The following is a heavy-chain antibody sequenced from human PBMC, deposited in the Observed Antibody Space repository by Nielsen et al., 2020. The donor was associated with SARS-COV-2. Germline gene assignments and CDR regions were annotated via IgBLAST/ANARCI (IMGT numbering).Heavy chain of an antibody. CDR1: GFTFSSYG. CDR3: VRDTGAWDFDY. CDR2: IWYDGSNK. J-gene: IGHJ4*02. D-gene: IGHD1-26*01. Sequence: GGSLRLSCAASGFTFSSYGMHWVRQAPGKGLEWVAVIWYDGSNKYYADSVKGRFTISRDNAKNSLYLQMNSLRAEDTAVYYCVRDTGAWDFDYWGQGTLITVSS. V-gene: IGHV3-33*01.